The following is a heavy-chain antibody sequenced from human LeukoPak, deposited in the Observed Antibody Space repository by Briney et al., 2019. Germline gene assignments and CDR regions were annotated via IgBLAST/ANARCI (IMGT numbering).Heavy chain of an antibody. CDR1: GFTFSSYG. J-gene: IGHJ4*02. Sequence: GGSLRLSCAASGFTFSSYGMHWVRQAPGKGLEWVAVISYDGSNKYYADSVKGRFTISRDNSKNTLYLQINSLRAEDTAVYYCAKAPEYCSGGSCYSETDPDYWGQGTLVTVSS. CDR3: AKAPEYCSGGSCYSETDPDY. CDR2: ISYDGSNK. D-gene: IGHD2-15*01. V-gene: IGHV3-30*18.